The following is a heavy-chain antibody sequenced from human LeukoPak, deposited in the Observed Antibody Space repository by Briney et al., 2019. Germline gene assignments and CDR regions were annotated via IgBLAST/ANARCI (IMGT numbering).Heavy chain of an antibody. V-gene: IGHV7-4-1*02. Sequence: GASVKVSCKASGYNFNSYAIHWVRQAPGQGLDWMGWINTHTENPMYAQGFTGRFVFSLDTSVSTAYLQISSLKAEDTAVYYCARDGGSGWYQLLWGQGTMVTVSS. CDR2: INTHTENP. CDR1: GYNFNSYA. D-gene: IGHD6-19*01. CDR3: ARDGGSGWYQLL. J-gene: IGHJ3*01.